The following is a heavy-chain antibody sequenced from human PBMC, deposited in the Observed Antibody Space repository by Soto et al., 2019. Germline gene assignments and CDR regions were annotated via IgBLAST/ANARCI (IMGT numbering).Heavy chain of an antibody. J-gene: IGHJ6*02. CDR1: GGSFSGYY. Sequence: LSLTCAVYGGSFSGYYWSWIRQPPGKGLEWIGEINHSGSTNYNPSLKSRVTISVDTSKNQFSLKLSSVTAADTAVYYCARQAVAGIYYYYYYGMDVWGQGTTVTVSS. CDR3: ARQAVAGIYYYYYYGMDV. D-gene: IGHD6-19*01. V-gene: IGHV4-34*01. CDR2: INHSGST.